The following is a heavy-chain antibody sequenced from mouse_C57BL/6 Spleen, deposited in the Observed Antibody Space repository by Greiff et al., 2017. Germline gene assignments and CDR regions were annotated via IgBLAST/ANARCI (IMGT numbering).Heavy chain of an antibody. CDR2: ISYDGSN. J-gene: IGHJ2*01. V-gene: IGHV3-6*01. CDR3: ARGGNYDVHFDY. Sequence: EVQLQQSGPGLVKPSQSLSLTCSVTGYSITSGYYWNWIRQFPGNKLEWMGYISYDGSNNYNPSLKNRISITRDTAKNQFFLKLNSVTTEDTATYYCARGGNYDVHFDYWGQGTTLTVSS. CDR1: GYSITSGYY. D-gene: IGHD2-1*01.